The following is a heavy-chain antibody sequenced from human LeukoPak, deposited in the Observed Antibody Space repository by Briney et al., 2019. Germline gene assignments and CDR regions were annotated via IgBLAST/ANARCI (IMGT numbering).Heavy chain of an antibody. CDR3: AMGLTMVTIVGAFDI. CDR2: IIPIFGTA. J-gene: IGHJ3*02. D-gene: IGHD4-17*01. CDR1: GGTFSSYA. Sequence: SVKVSCKASGGTFSSYAISWVRQAPGQGLEWMGGIIPIFGTANYAQKFQGRVTITTDESTSTAYMGLSSLRSEDTAVYYCAMGLTMVTIVGAFDIWGQGTMVTVSS. V-gene: IGHV1-69*05.